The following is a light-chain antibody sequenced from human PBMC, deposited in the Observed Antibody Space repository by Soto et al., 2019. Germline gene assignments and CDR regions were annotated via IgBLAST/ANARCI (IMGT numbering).Light chain of an antibody. CDR2: WAS. CDR1: QSILYSSNNKNH. V-gene: IGKV4-1*01. CDR3: QQYYTTPWT. J-gene: IGKJ1*01. Sequence: DIVMTQSPDSLAVSLGERATINCKSSQSILYSSNNKNHLAWYQQKAGQPPKLLIYWASTRESGVPARFSGSGSGTDFTLNISSLQAEDVAVYYCQQYYTTPWTFGQGTKVDIK.